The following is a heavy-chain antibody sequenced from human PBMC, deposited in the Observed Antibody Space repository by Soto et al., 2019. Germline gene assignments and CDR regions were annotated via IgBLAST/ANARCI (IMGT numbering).Heavy chain of an antibody. D-gene: IGHD6-19*01. V-gene: IGHV4-34*01. Sequence: SETLSLTCAVYGGSFSGYYWSWIRQPPGKGLEWIGEINHSGSTNYNPSLKSRVTISVDTSKNQFSLKLSSVTAADTAVYYCARRGTGVAVAGTVLPNRKRAFDIWGQGTMVTVSS. J-gene: IGHJ3*02. CDR1: GGSFSGYY. CDR3: ARRGTGVAVAGTVLPNRKRAFDI. CDR2: INHSGST.